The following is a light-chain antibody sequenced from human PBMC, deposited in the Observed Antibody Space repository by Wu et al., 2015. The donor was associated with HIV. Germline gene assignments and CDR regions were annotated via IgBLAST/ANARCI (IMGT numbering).Light chain of an antibody. CDR2: DAS. CDR3: QQYNRWPPWT. J-gene: IGKJ1*01. V-gene: IGKV3D-15*01. Sequence: DIVMTQSPATLSVSPGESATLSCRASQSISIYLAWYQQKSGQAPRLLIYDASNRATGIPARFSGSGSGTDFTLTISSPEPEDFAIYYCQQYNRWPPWTFGQGTKVEIK. CDR1: QSISIY.